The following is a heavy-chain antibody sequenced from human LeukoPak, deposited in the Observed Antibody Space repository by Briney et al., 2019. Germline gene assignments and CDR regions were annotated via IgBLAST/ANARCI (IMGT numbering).Heavy chain of an antibody. J-gene: IGHJ4*02. CDR2: ISYDGSNK. Sequence: PGGSLRLSCAASGFTFSSYAMHWVRQAPGKGLEWVAVISYDGSNKYYADSVKGRFTISRDNSKNTLYLQMNSLRAEDTAVYYVAGERDGIYCSGGSGYSGVDYWGQGTLVTVSS. V-gene: IGHV3-30-3*01. D-gene: IGHD2-15*01. CDR3: AGERDGIYCSGGSGYSGVDY. CDR1: GFTFSSYA.